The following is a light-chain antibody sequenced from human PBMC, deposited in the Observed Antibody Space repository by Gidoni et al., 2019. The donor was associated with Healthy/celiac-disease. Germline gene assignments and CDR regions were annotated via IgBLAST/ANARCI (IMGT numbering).Light chain of an antibody. CDR3: SSFAGSSYV. V-gene: IGLV2-8*01. J-gene: IGLJ1*01. CDR2: EVN. CDR1: SSDVGGYNY. Sequence: QSALTQPPSASGSPGQSVTISCTGTSSDVGGYNYVSWYQQNPGKAPKLMIYEVNKRPSGVPDRFSGSKSGNTASLTVSGLQAEDEADYYCSSFAGSSYVFGTGTKVTVL.